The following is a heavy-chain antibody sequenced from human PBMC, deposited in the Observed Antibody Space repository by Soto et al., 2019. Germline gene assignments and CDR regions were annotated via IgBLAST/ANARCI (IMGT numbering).Heavy chain of an antibody. D-gene: IGHD4-17*01. CDR2: IWYDGSNK. V-gene: IGHV3-33*01. J-gene: IGHJ4*02. CDR3: ARDDYGDYFFDY. CDR1: GFTFSSYG. Sequence: ESGGGVVQPGRSLRLSCAASGFTFSSYGMHWVRQAPGKGLEWVAVIWYDGSNKYYADSVKGRFTISRDNSKNTLYLQMNSLRAEDTAVYYCARDDYGDYFFDYWGQGTLVTVSS.